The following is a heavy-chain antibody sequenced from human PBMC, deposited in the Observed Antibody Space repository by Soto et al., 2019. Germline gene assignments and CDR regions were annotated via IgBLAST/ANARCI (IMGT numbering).Heavy chain of an antibody. D-gene: IGHD3-10*01. CDR2: TYTGGNS. Sequence: EVQLVETGGGLIQPGGSLSLSCAASGFNVSSKYMHWVRQAPGKGLEWVSLTYTGGNSFYASSVKGRFIVSRDISKNTLYLQMNSLGAEDTAVYYCAREGFPYGLDYWGQGSLVTVSS. CDR1: GFNVSSKY. J-gene: IGHJ4*02. CDR3: AREGFPYGLDY. V-gene: IGHV3-53*02.